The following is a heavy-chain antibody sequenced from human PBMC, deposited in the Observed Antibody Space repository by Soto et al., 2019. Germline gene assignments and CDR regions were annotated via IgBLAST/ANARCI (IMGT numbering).Heavy chain of an antibody. Sequence: ASVKVSCKASGYTFTGYYMHWVRQAPGQGLEWMGWINPNSGGTNYAQKFQGWGTMTRDTSISTAYMELSRLRSDDTAVYYCARDGPGTGYYYYGMDVWGQGTTVTVSS. V-gene: IGHV1-2*04. CDR1: GYTFTGYY. CDR2: INPNSGGT. J-gene: IGHJ6*02. D-gene: IGHD2-8*02. CDR3: ARDGPGTGYYYYGMDV.